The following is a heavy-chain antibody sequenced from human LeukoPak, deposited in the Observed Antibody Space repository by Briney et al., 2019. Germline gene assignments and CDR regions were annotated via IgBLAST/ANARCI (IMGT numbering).Heavy chain of an antibody. V-gene: IGHV3-48*01. D-gene: IGHD6-13*01. Sequence: GGSLRLSCAASGFTFTYNGMNWVRQAAGGGLEWVSYITSDSRTIYYAASVKGRFTISRDNAKNSLYLQMNSLRAEDTAVYYCARDRGAAPGHPSFDQWGQGTLVTVSS. CDR3: ARDRGAAPGHPSFDQ. CDR1: GFTFTYNG. J-gene: IGHJ4*02. CDR2: ITSDSRTI.